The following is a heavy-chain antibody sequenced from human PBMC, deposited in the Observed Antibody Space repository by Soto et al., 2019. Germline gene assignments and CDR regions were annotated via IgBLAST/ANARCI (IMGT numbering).Heavy chain of an antibody. CDR1: GGSISSRSYY. CDR2: IYYSGST. Sequence: QLQLQESGPGLVKPSETLSLTCTVSGGSISSRSYYWGWIRQPPGKGLEWIGSIYYSGSTYYNPSLKSRVTISVDTSKNQFSLKLSSVTAADTAVYYCARQGYSGYNIISFFDYWGQGTLVTVSS. V-gene: IGHV4-39*01. D-gene: IGHD5-12*01. CDR3: ARQGYSGYNIISFFDY. J-gene: IGHJ4*02.